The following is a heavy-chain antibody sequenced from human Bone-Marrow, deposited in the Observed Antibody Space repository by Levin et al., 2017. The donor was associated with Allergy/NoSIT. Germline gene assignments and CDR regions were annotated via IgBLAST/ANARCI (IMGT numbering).Heavy chain of an antibody. J-gene: IGHJ3*02. D-gene: IGHD2-15*01. CDR3: ARNVLVVVAATPLGAFDS. V-gene: IGHV1-2*02. CDR2: INPNSGGT. Sequence: GASVKVSCKASGYTFTGYYMHWVRQAPGQGLEWMGWINPNSGGTNYAQKFQGRVTMTRDTSISTAYMELSRLRSDDTAVYYCARNVLVVVAATPLGAFDSWGQGTMVTVSS. CDR1: GYTFTGYY.